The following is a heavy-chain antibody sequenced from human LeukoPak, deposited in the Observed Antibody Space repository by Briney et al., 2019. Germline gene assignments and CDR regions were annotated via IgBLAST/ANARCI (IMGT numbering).Heavy chain of an antibody. CDR2: IYYSGST. D-gene: IGHD6-19*01. CDR1: GGSISSYY. V-gene: IGHV4-59*01. J-gene: IGHJ4*02. CDR3: AKVADGSAWLADY. Sequence: SETLSLTCTVSGGSISSYYWSWIRQPPGKGLEWIAYIYYSGSTNYNPSLKSRVTISVDTSKNQFSLKLTSLTAADTAVYYCAKVADGSAWLADYWGQGTLVTVSS.